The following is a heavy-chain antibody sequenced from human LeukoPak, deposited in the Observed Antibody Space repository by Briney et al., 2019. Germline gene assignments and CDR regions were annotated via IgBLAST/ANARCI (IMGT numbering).Heavy chain of an antibody. D-gene: IGHD6-6*01. J-gene: IGHJ6*02. CDR2: ISRSSSYI. V-gene: IGHV3-21*01. CDR3: ARESSSSAAYYYYGMDV. CDR1: GFTLSDYS. Sequence: GGSLRLSCAASGFTLSDYSMNWVRRAPGKGLEWVSSISRSSSYIYYADSVKGRLTTSRDNAKNSLYLHMNSLRAEDTAVYYCARESSSSAAYYYYGMDVWGQGTTVTVSS.